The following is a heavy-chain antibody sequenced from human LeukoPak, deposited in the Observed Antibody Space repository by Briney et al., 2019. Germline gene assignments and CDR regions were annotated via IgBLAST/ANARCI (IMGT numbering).Heavy chain of an antibody. D-gene: IGHD2-2*01. CDR1: GGSVSSGSYY. V-gene: IGHV4-61*01. CDR3: AMRGYCSSTSCSDYGRMDA. J-gene: IGHJ6*04. Sequence: SETLSLTCTVSGGSVSSGSYYWSWIRQPPGKGLEWIGYIYYSGSANYNPSLKSRVTISVDTSKNQFSLKLSSVTAADTAVYYCAMRGYCSSTSCSDYGRMDAWGKGTTVTVSS. CDR2: IYYSGSA.